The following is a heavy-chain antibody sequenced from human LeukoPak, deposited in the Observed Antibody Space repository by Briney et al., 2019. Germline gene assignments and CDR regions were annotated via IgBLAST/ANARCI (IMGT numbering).Heavy chain of an antibody. D-gene: IGHD1-26*01. CDR1: GGSISSYY. CDR3: AREPYIGSYRYYFDY. J-gene: IGHJ4*02. CDR2: IYTSGST. Sequence: PWETLSLTCTVSGGSISSYYWSWIRQPAGKGLEWIGRIYTSGSTNYNPSLKSRLTMSVDTSKNQFSLKLSSVTAADTAVYYCAREPYIGSYRYYFDYWGQGTLVTVSS. V-gene: IGHV4-4*07.